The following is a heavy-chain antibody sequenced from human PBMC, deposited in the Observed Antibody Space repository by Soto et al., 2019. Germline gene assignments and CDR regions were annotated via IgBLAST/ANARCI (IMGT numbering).Heavy chain of an antibody. CDR2: IIPILGIA. Sequence: ASVKVSCKASGGTFSSYTISWVRQAPGQGLEWMGRIIPILGIANYAQKFQGRVTITADKSTSTAYMELSSLRSEDTAVYYCARDQDSNYFDYWGQGTLVTVSS. CDR1: GGTFSSYT. D-gene: IGHD4-4*01. V-gene: IGHV1-69*04. J-gene: IGHJ4*02. CDR3: ARDQDSNYFDY.